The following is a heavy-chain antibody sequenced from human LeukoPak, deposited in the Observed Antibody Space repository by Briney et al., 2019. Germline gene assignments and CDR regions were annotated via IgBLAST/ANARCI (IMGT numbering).Heavy chain of an antibody. D-gene: IGHD5-12*01. CDR2: IYISGST. CDR3: ARVTQYRELDY. CDR1: GGSISSYY. J-gene: IGHJ4*02. V-gene: IGHV4-4*07. Sequence: SETLSLTCTVSGGSISSYYWSWIRQPAGKGLEWIGRIYISGSTNYNPSLKSRVTMSLDTSKNQFSLKLSSVTAADTAVYYCARVTQYRELDYWGQGTLVTVSS.